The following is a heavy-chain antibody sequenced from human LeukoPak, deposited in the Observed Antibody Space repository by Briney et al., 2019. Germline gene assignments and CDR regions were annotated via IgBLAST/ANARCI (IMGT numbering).Heavy chain of an antibody. CDR2: IRSKAYGGTT. D-gene: IGHD2-15*01. Sequence: GGSLRLSCTASGFTFGDYAMSWVRQAPGKGLEWVSCIRSKAYGGTTEYAASVKGRFTISRDDSKSIAYLQMNSLKTEDTAVYCCTRVSLVAASVFFDYWGQGTLLTVSS. CDR3: TRVSLVAASVFFDY. CDR1: GFTFGDYA. J-gene: IGHJ4*02. V-gene: IGHV3-49*04.